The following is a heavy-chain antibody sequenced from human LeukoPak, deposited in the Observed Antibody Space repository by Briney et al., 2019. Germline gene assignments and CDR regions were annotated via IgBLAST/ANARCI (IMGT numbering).Heavy chain of an antibody. Sequence: SETLSLTCAVYGGSFSGYYWSWIRQPPGKGLEWIGYIYYSGSTYYNPSLKSRVTISVDTSKNQFSLKLSSVTAADTAVYYCVRTRTSSSDYFDYWGQGTLVTVSS. CDR2: IYYSGST. J-gene: IGHJ4*02. CDR1: GGSFSGYY. V-gene: IGHV4-34*09. CDR3: VRTRTSSSDYFDY. D-gene: IGHD2-2*01.